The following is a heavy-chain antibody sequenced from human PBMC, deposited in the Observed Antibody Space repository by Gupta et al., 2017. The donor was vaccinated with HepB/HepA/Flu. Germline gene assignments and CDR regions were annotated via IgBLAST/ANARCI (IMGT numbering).Heavy chain of an antibody. Sequence: QVQLVQSGADLKKPGASVKVSCKASGYTFRGSYLHWVRQAPGQGLEWMGWINPNSGYTNYSPKFQGRVNMTRDTFINTVYMELSSLRSADTAVYYCARDIVVPTAIQELWGPGTLVTVSS. CDR1: GYTFRGSY. CDR2: INPNSGYT. D-gene: IGHD2-2*02. V-gene: IGHV1-2*07. J-gene: IGHJ1*01. CDR3: ARDIVVPTAIQEL.